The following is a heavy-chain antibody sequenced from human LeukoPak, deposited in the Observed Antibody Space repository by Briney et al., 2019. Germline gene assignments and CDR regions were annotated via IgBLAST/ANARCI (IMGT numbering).Heavy chain of an antibody. CDR2: ISSSGSTI. CDR1: GFTFRDYY. D-gene: IGHD2-15*01. J-gene: IGHJ5*02. Sequence: GGPLRLSCTASGFTFRDYYMSWIPQAPGKGLEGVSYISSSGSTIYYADSVKGRFTISRDNAKNSLYLQMNSLRAEDTAVYYCARDLHPVITGYCSGGSCYGAGWFDPWGQGTLVTVSS. CDR3: ARDLHPVITGYCSGGSCYGAGWFDP. V-gene: IGHV3-11*01.